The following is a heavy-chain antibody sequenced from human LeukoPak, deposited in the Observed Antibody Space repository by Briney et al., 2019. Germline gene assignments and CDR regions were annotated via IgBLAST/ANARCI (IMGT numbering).Heavy chain of an antibody. CDR1: GFTFSAYN. Sequence: GGSLRLSCAASGFTFSAYNMNWVRQAPGKGLEWVSSISSSSSHIFYVDSVKGRFTISRDNAKNSLFLQMNSLRVEDTAVYYCARDLYPQRQWGDAFDIWGQGTMVTVSS. D-gene: IGHD6-19*01. CDR2: ISSSSSHI. J-gene: IGHJ3*02. V-gene: IGHV3-21*01. CDR3: ARDLYPQRQWGDAFDI.